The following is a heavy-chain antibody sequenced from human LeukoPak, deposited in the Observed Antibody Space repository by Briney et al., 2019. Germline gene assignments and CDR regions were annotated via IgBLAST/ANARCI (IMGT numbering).Heavy chain of an antibody. CDR2: ISGSGGST. Sequence: GGSLRLSCAASGFTFNNYTMSWVRQAPGKGLEWVSAISGSGGSTYYADSVKGRFTISRDNSKNTLYLQMNSLRAEDTAVYYCAKGGYCSSTSCYTGYWGQGTLVTVSS. D-gene: IGHD2-2*02. CDR1: GFTFNNYT. J-gene: IGHJ4*02. V-gene: IGHV3-23*01. CDR3: AKGGYCSSTSCYTGY.